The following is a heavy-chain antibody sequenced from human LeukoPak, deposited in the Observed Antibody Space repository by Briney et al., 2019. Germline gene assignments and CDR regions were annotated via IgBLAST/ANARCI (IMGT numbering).Heavy chain of an antibody. CDR3: ARENSGSYREFDY. CDR2: IYTSGST. V-gene: IGHV4-4*07. D-gene: IGHD1-26*01. Sequence: SETLSLTCTVSGGSTSSYYWSWIRHPAGEELEWIGRIYTSGSTNYNASLKSRVSISVDTSNNQFSLKLSSVTAADTAVFYCARENSGSYREFDYWGQGTLVTVSS. CDR1: GGSTSSYY. J-gene: IGHJ4*02.